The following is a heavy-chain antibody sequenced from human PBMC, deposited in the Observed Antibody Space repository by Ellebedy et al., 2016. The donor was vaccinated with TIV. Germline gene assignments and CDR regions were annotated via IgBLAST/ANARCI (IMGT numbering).Heavy chain of an antibody. V-gene: IGHV4-30-4*01. D-gene: IGHD2-2*01. CDR3: AICGSTSCGAERDAFDI. Sequence: SETLSLXXTVSGGSISSGDYYWSWIRQPPGKGLEWIGYIYYSGSTYYNPSLKSRVTISVDTSKNQFSLKLSSVTAADTAVYYCAICGSTSCGAERDAFDIWGQGTMVTVSS. CDR2: IYYSGST. CDR1: GGSISSGDYY. J-gene: IGHJ3*02.